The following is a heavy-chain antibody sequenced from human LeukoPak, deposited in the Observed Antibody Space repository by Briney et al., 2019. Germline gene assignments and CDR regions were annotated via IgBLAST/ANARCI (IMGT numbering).Heavy chain of an antibody. V-gene: IGHV4-59*01. Sequence: ETLSLTCTVAGGSISYYNWNCLRQPPGKGLEWVGHISYSGGTKYNPSLQSRVTISIDTSKNQFSLNLSSYYCERRVIINAAGVPDTWLDPWGQGILVTVSS. D-gene: IGHD3-22*01. CDR2: ISYSGGT. J-gene: IGHJ5*02. CDR3: AGVPDTWLDP. CDR1: GGSISYYN.